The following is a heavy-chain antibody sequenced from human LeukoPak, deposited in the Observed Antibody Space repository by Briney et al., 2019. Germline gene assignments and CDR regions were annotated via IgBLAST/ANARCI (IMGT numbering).Heavy chain of an antibody. V-gene: IGHV4-4*07. CDR2: IYTSGGS. D-gene: IGHD3-22*01. J-gene: IGHJ4*02. Sequence: SETLSLTCTVSGGFIASYSWSWIRQPAGKGLEWIGRIYTSGGSDYNPSPKSQVTMSLDTSKNQFYLKMTSVTGADTAVYYCARGPSGYYYGWGQGILVTVSS. CDR3: ARGPSGYYYG. CDR1: GGFIASYS.